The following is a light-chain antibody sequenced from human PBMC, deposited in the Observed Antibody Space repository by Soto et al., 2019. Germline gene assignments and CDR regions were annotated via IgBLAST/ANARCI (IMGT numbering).Light chain of an antibody. CDR3: CSYAGSYKGYV. CDR1: SSDGGGYNY. CDR2: DVS. J-gene: IGLJ1*01. V-gene: IGLV2-11*01. Sequence: QSALTQPRSVSGSPGQSVTISCTGTSSDGGGYNYVSWYQQHPGKAPKLMIYDVSKRPSGVPDRFSGSKSGNTASLTISGLQAEDEADYYCCSYAGSYKGYVFGTGTKVTVL.